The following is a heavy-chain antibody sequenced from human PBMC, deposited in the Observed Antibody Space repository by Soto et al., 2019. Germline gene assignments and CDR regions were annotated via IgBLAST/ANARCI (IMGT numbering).Heavy chain of an antibody. CDR3: AKVYSSGSYLPDD. Sequence: PGGSLRLSCAASGFTLSKYAMGWVRQTPGKGLEWVSAISADGGITYYPASVQGRFTISRDNSKNTVFLQLNSLSSEDTAVYYCAKVYSSGSYLPDDWGQGTLVTVAS. CDR2: ISADGGIT. V-gene: IGHV3-23*01. J-gene: IGHJ4*01. CDR1: GFTLSKYA. D-gene: IGHD3-22*01.